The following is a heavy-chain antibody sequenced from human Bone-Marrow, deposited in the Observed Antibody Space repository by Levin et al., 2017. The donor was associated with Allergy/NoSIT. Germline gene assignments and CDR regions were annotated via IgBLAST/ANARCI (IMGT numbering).Heavy chain of an antibody. V-gene: IGHV3-30-3*01. CDR3: ARDAAPSWDDAFDS. Sequence: GGSLRLSCAASGFTFSSYAMHWVRQAPGKGLEWVAVISYDGSNKYYADSVKGRFTISRDNSKNTLYLQMNSLRAEDTAVYYCARDAAPSWDDAFDSWGQGTMVTVSS. D-gene: IGHD1-26*01. CDR1: GFTFSSYA. J-gene: IGHJ3*02. CDR2: ISYDGSNK.